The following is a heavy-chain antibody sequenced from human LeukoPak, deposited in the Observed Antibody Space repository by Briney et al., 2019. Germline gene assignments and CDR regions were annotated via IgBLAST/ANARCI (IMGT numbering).Heavy chain of an antibody. CDR3: ATMIVAYAFDI. D-gene: IGHD3-22*01. V-gene: IGHV3-30*03. CDR1: GFTFSSYG. CDR2: ISYDGSNK. Sequence: GRSLRLSCAASGFTFSSYGMHWVRQAPGKGLEWVAVISYDGSNKFYADSVKGRFTISRDNSKNTLYLQMNSLRAEDTAVYYCATMIVAYAFDIWGQGTMVTVSS. J-gene: IGHJ3*02.